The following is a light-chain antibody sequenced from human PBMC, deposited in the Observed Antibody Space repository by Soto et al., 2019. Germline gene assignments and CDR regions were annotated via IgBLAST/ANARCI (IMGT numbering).Light chain of an antibody. V-gene: IGLV2-23*02. CDR3: CSDAGTSTYV. J-gene: IGLJ1*01. Sequence: QSALTQPASVSGSPGQSITISCTRTSSDVGSFNFVSWYQQHPGKAPKVMIYEVNKRPSGVSDRFSGSKSGNTASLTISGLLAEDEADYYCCSDAGTSTYVFGTGTQLTVL. CDR2: EVN. CDR1: SSDVGSFNF.